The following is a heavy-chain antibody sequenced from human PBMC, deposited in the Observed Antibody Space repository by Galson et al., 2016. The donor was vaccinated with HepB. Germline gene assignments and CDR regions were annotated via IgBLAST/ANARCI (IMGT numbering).Heavy chain of an antibody. CDR3: ARGNGGTVTTLVY. CDR1: GFTFSDYY. CDR2: INGPATFT. J-gene: IGHJ4*01. D-gene: IGHD4-17*01. V-gene: IGHV3-11*05. Sequence: SLRLSCAASGFTFSDYYMTWLRQAPGQGPELIAHINGPATFTRYAESVKGRFTISRDNSNQTLYLKMDSLTAKDTATYFWARGNGGTVTTLVYWGQGTLVAVSS.